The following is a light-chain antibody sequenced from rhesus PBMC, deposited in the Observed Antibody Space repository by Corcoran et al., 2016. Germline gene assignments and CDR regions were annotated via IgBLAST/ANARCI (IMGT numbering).Light chain of an antibody. J-gene: IGKJ3*01. Sequence: DIQMTQSPSSLSASVGDRVTITCRARQSISNYLNWYQQEPGKAPKLLIYSASRLQSGVPSRFRVSGSVTEVTLTISSRQPEDFSTYYCKQFKNYLTFGPGTKLDIK. V-gene: IGKV1-41*01. CDR1: QSISNY. CDR2: SAS. CDR3: KQFKNYLT.